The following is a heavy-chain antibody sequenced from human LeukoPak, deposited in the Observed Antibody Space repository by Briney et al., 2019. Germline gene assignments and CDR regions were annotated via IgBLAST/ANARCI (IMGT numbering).Heavy chain of an antibody. CDR2: IDTSNGAT. V-gene: IGHV1-2*02. D-gene: IGHD2-15*01. J-gene: IGHJ4*02. CDR1: GYTFTSYY. CDR3: ASEANSNRGRCSLQRVAS. Sequence: GASVKVSCKASGYTFTSYYMHWVRQAPGQGREWMGWIDTSNGATNYAQKFQGRVTISRDTSIGTAYMELTNLISDDTAIYYCASEANSNRGRCSLQRVASWGQGILVTVSS.